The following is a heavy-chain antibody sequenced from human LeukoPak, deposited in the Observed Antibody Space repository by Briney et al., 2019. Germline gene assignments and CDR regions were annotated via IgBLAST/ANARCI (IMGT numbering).Heavy chain of an antibody. CDR3: ARPRGLYCSGGSCYFDY. D-gene: IGHD2-15*01. J-gene: IGHJ4*02. CDR2: INWNGGST. Sequence: GGSLRLSCAASGFTFDDYGMSWVRQAPGKGLEWVSGINWNGGSTGYADSVKGRFTISRANAKNSLYLQMNSLRAEDTALYYCARPRGLYCSGGSCYFDYWGQGTLVTVSS. CDR1: GFTFDDYG. V-gene: IGHV3-20*04.